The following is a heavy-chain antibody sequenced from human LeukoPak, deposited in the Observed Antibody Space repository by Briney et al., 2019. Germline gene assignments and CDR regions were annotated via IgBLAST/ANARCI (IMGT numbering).Heavy chain of an antibody. CDR3: ARVWSTTAAGWNWFNP. V-gene: IGHV1-2*02. CDR1: GFIFNGHY. Sequence: ASVKVSCKASGFIFNGHYLHWVRQAPGQGLEWVGWINPNSGDTNYAQKFLGRVTMTRDTSISTAYMELSRLRSDDTAVYYCARVWSTTAAGWNWFNPWGQGTLVTVSS. CDR2: INPNSGDT. J-gene: IGHJ5*02. D-gene: IGHD6-13*01.